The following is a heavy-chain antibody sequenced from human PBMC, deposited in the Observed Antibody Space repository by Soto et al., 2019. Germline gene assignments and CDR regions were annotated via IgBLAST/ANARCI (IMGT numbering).Heavy chain of an antibody. Sequence: PSETLSLTCTVSGGSFSGCYWSWIRQPPGKGLEWIGYIYYSGSINYNPSLKSRVTISVDTSKNQFSLKLSSVTAADTAVYYCARYSSSWYYFDYWGQGTLVTVSS. J-gene: IGHJ4*02. CDR1: GGSFSGCY. D-gene: IGHD6-13*01. V-gene: IGHV4-59*01. CDR2: IYYSGSI. CDR3: ARYSSSWYYFDY.